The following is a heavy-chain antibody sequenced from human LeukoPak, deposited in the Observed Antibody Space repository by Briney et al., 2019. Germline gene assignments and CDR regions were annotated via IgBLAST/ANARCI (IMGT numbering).Heavy chain of an antibody. CDR1: GYTFTSYG. J-gene: IGHJ5*02. D-gene: IGHD1-20*01. V-gene: IGHV1-18*01. Sequence: ASVKVSCKASGYTFTSYGINWVRQAPGQGLEWMGWISAYNGNTDYAQRLQGRVTMTTDTSTRTAYMELRSLRSDDTAVYYCARGGRVTATGVWFDPWGQGTLVTVSS. CDR2: ISAYNGNT. CDR3: ARGGRVTATGVWFDP.